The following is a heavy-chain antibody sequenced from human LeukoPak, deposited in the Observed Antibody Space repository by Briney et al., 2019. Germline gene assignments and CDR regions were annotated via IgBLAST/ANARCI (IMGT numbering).Heavy chain of an antibody. CDR3: AKARGSCCFDY. Sequence: PGGSLRLSCAASGFTFSSYSMNWVRQAPGKGLEWVSSISSSSSYIYYADSVKGRFTISRDNSKNTLYLQMNSLRAEDTAVYYCAKARGSCCFDYWGQGTLVTVSS. D-gene: IGHD2-15*01. CDR1: GFTFSSYS. CDR2: ISSSSSYI. J-gene: IGHJ4*02. V-gene: IGHV3-21*04.